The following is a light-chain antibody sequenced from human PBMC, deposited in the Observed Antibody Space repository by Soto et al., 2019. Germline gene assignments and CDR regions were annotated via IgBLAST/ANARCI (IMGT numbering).Light chain of an antibody. V-gene: IGKV1-8*01. CDR3: QQYYVYPLT. J-gene: IGKJ4*01. CDR1: QGISSY. Sequence: AIRMTQSPSSLSASTGDRVTITCRASQGISSYLAWYQHKPGKAPKLLIYAASTLQSGVPSRFSGSGSGTDFTLTISCLQSEDFATYYCQQYYVYPLTFGGGTKVEIK. CDR2: AAS.